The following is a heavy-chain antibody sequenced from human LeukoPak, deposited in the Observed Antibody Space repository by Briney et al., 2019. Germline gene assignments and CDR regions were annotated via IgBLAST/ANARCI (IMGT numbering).Heavy chain of an antibody. CDR2: IKLDGSEK. V-gene: IGHV3-7*03. CDR3: ARDQYDTWSRRGNFDS. D-gene: IGHD3/OR15-3a*01. J-gene: IGHJ4*02. Sequence: GSLRLSCAASGFTFSNAWMNWVRQAPGKGLEWVANIKLDGSEKNYVDSVKGRFTISRDNTKNSLYLQMNSLRAEDTAVFYCARDQYDTWSRRGNFDSWGQGTLVIVSS. CDR1: GFTFSNAW.